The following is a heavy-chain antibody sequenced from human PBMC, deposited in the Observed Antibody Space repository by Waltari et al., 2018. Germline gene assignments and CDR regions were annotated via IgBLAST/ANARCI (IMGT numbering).Heavy chain of an antibody. Sequence: QVQLVQSGAEVKKPGASVKVSCKVSGYTLTELSMHWVRQAPGKGLEWMGGFEPEDGETIYAQKCQGRVTMTEETSTDTAYMELSSLRSEDTAVYYCATTGLSGYYYYYMDVWGKGTTVTVSS. CDR3: ATTGLSGYYYYYMDV. D-gene: IGHD7-27*01. V-gene: IGHV1-24*01. CDR2: FEPEDGET. CDR1: GYTLTELS. J-gene: IGHJ6*03.